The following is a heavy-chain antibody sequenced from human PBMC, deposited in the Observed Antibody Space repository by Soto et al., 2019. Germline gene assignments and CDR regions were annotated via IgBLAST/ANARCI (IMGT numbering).Heavy chain of an antibody. D-gene: IGHD3-3*01. CDR3: ARVFWSGSPYYYYGMDV. V-gene: IGHV3-30*03. J-gene: IGHJ6*02. Sequence: QMQLVESGGGVVQPGRSLRLSCAASAITFSTYGMYWARQAPGKGLEWVAVISHDESNNYYADSVKGRFTISRDNSKNTLYLQMNSLRAADTAVYFCARVFWSGSPYYYYGMDVWGQGTTVTVSS. CDR2: ISHDESNN. CDR1: AITFSTYG.